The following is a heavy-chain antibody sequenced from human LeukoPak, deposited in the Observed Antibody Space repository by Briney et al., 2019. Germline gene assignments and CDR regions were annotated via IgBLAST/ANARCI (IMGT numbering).Heavy chain of an antibody. CDR1: GFTFSSYW. CDR2: IKQDGSEK. CDR3: ARDGSEWELPTYYFDY. J-gene: IGHJ4*02. Sequence: PRGSLRLSCAASGFTFSSYWMSWVRQAPGKGLEWVANIKQDGSEKYYVDSVKGRFTISRDNAKNSLYLQMNSLRAEDTAVYYCARDGSEWELPTYYFDYWGQGTLVTVSS. V-gene: IGHV3-7*01. D-gene: IGHD1-26*01.